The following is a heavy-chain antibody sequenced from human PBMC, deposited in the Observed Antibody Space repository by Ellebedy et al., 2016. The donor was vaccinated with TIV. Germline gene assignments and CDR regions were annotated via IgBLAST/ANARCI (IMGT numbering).Heavy chain of an antibody. CDR1: GFSFRSYA. Sequence: GGSLRLXXAASGFSFRSYAMAWVRQAPGKGLEWVASISGRSTYLYYADSVRGRFTISRDNARDSLYLQMNSLRAEDTATYYCARERLEWGDYIGDFDYWGQGTLVTVSS. D-gene: IGHD1-26*01. V-gene: IGHV3-21*01. CDR3: ARERLEWGDYIGDFDY. J-gene: IGHJ4*02. CDR2: ISGRSTYL.